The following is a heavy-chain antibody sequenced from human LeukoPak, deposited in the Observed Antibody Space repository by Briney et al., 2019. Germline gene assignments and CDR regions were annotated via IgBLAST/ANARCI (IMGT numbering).Heavy chain of an antibody. CDR3: ARGSRLGMALTTFDF. D-gene: IGHD5-24*01. CDR2: VFPSGSA. V-gene: IGHV4-4*09. CDR1: GDSISGYY. J-gene: IGHJ4*02. Sequence: SETLSLTCTVSGDSISGYYWSWIRHPPGKGLQWIGYVFPSGSADYIPSLKSRVTISADTSKSQISLKLNSVTAADTALYFCARGSRLGMALTTFDFWGQGTLVTVSS.